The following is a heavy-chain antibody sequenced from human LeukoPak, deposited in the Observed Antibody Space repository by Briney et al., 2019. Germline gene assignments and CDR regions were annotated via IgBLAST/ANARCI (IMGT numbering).Heavy chain of an antibody. CDR3: ARTVIAFGDSSGYNYDAFDI. J-gene: IGHJ3*02. CDR2: IHHSGST. CDR1: RYSITSGYY. D-gene: IGHD3-22*01. V-gene: IGHV4-38-2*01. Sequence: PSETLSLTCALSRYSITSGYYWGWIRQPPGKGLEWIGIIHHSGSTFYNPSLKSRVTISVDTSKNQFSLKLSSVTAADTAVYYCARTVIAFGDSSGYNYDAFDIWGQGTMVTVSS.